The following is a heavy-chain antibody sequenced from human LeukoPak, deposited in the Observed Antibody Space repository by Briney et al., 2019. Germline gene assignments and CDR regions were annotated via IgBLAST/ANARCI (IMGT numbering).Heavy chain of an antibody. J-gene: IGHJ4*02. CDR1: GFTFSSYA. V-gene: IGHV3-7*01. Sequence: PGGSLRLSCAASGFTFSSYAMSWVRQAPGKGLEWVANIKQDGSEKYYVDSVKGRFTISRDNAKNSLYLQMNSLRAEDTAVYYCARDLGLEDFDWLPLDYWGQGTLVTVSS. CDR2: IKQDGSEK. CDR3: ARDLGLEDFDWLPLDY. D-gene: IGHD3-9*01.